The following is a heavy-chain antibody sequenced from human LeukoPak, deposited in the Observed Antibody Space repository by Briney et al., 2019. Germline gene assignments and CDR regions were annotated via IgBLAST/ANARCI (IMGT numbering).Heavy chain of an antibody. Sequence: GGSLRLSCAASGFTFSSYGMHWVRQAPGKGLEWVAVISYDGSNKYYADSVKGRFTISRDNSKNTLYLQMNSLRAEDTAVYYCAKDYDYGGKGISYYFDYWGQGTLVTVSS. D-gene: IGHD4-23*01. J-gene: IGHJ4*02. CDR1: GFTFSSYG. V-gene: IGHV3-30*18. CDR2: ISYDGSNK. CDR3: AKDYDYGGKGISYYFDY.